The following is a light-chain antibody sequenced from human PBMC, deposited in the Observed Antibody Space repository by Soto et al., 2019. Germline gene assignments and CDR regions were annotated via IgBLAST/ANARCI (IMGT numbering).Light chain of an antibody. J-gene: IGKJ2*01. Sequence: AIQMTQSPPSLSASVGDRVIITCRASQAIRVDVGWLQQRPGHAPNLLIYAASTLHTGVPSTFTGSGSGTDFTLTINDLQPEDVATCFCLQYYDFPYTFGQGTKHVI. CDR2: AAS. CDR1: QAIRVD. V-gene: IGKV1-6*01. CDR3: LQYYDFPYT.